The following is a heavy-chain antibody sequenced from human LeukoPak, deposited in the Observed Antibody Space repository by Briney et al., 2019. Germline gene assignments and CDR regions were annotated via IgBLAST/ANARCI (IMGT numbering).Heavy chain of an antibody. CDR1: GGSISSYY. V-gene: IGHV4-4*07. CDR3: ARDHKRDYGDYGEVGAYWFDP. J-gene: IGHJ5*02. CDR2: IYTSGST. Sequence: PSETLSLTCTVSGGSISSYYWSWIRQPAGKGLEWIGRIYTSGSTNYNPSLKSRVTMSVDTSKNQFSLKLSSVTAADTAVYYCARDHKRDYGDYGEVGAYWFDPWGQGTLVTVSS. D-gene: IGHD4-17*01.